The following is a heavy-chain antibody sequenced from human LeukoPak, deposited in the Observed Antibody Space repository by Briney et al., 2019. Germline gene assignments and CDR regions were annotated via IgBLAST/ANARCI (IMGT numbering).Heavy chain of an antibody. V-gene: IGHV1-18*01. J-gene: IGHJ4*02. D-gene: IGHD2-2*01. CDR2: ISAYNGNT. CDR3: ARDLGIVVVPAASTTSFDY. Sequence: ASVKVSCKASGYTFTSYGISWVRQAPGQGLGWMGWISAYNGNTNYAQKLQGRVTMTTDTSTSTAYMELRSLRSDDTAVYYCARDLGIVVVPAASTTSFDYWGQGTLVTVSS. CDR1: GYTFTSYG.